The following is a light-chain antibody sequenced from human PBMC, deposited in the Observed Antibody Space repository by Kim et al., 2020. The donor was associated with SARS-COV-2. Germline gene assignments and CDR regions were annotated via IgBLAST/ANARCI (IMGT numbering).Light chain of an antibody. J-gene: IGKJ2*01. CDR2: AAS. CDR3: LQHNTYPYT. Sequence: SASEGGRVTISCPASQDISNHLAWLQQKPGKGPKRLIYAASTLQSGVPSRFSGSGSGTEFTLTITSLQPEDFATYYCLQHNTYPYTFGQGTKLEI. CDR1: QDISNH. V-gene: IGKV1-17*03.